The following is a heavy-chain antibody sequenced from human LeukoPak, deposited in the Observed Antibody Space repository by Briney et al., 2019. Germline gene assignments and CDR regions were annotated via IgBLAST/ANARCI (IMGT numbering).Heavy chain of an antibody. J-gene: IGHJ2*01. Sequence: SKTLSLTCAVSGGSISSYYWSWIRQPPGKGLEWIGYIYYSGSTNYNPSLESRVTISVDTSKNQFSLKLSSVTAADTAVYYCARAGVVTNPNSYWYFDLWGRGTLVTVSS. CDR1: GGSISSYY. D-gene: IGHD3-3*01. CDR3: ARAGVVTNPNSYWYFDL. CDR2: IYYSGST. V-gene: IGHV4-59*01.